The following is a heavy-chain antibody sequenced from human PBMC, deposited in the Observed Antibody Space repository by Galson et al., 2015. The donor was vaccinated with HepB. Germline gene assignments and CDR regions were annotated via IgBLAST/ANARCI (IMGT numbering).Heavy chain of an antibody. D-gene: IGHD3-3*01. CDR2: ISAYNGNT. V-gene: IGHV1-18*01. CDR3: ARDTQITIFGVVISTFDY. J-gene: IGHJ4*02. Sequence: SVKVSCKASGYTFTSYGISWVRQAPGQGLEWMGWISAYNGNTNYAQKLQGRVTMTTDTSTSTAYMELRSLRSDDTAMYYCARDTQITIFGVVISTFDYWGQGTLVTVSS. CDR1: GYTFTSYG.